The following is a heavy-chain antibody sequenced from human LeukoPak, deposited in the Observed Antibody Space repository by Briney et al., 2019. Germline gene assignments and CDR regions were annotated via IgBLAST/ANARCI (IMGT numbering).Heavy chain of an antibody. CDR2: ISYDGSNK. CDR3: AKDHARYFDWSSPIDY. CDR1: GFTFSSYG. Sequence: GGPLRLSCAASGFTFSSYGMHWVRQAPGKGLEWVAVISYDGSNKYYADSVKGRFTISRDNSKNTLYLQMNSLRAEDTAVYYCAKDHARYFDWSSPIDYWGQGTLVTVSS. V-gene: IGHV3-30*18. J-gene: IGHJ4*02. D-gene: IGHD3-9*01.